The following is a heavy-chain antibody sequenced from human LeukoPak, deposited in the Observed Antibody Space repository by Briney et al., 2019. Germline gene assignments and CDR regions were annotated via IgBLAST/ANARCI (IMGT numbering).Heavy chain of an antibody. D-gene: IGHD7-27*01. CDR2: IYYSGST. CDR3: ARRLIGGSYWYFDL. CDR1: GGSISSYY. V-gene: IGHV4-59*08. J-gene: IGHJ2*01. Sequence: SETLSLTCTVSGGSISSYYWSWIRQPPGKGLEWIGYIYYSGSTNYNPSLKSRVTISVDTSKNQFSLRLTSVTAADTAVYYCARRLIGGSYWYFDLWGRGTLVTVSS.